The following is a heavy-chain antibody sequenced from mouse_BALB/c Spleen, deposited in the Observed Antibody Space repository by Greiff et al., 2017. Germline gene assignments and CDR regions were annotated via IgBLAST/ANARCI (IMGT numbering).Heavy chain of an antibody. CDR1: GFNIKDYY. CDR3: IYTTVVATDYFDY. J-gene: IGHJ2*01. Sequence: VQLQQSGAELVRSGASVKLSCTASGFNIKDYYMHWVKQRPEQGLEWIGWIDPENGDTEYAPKFQGKATMTADTSSNTAYLQLSSLTSEDTAVYYCIYTTVVATDYFDYWGQGTTRTVSS. V-gene: IGHV14-4*02. CDR2: IDPENGDT. D-gene: IGHD1-1*01.